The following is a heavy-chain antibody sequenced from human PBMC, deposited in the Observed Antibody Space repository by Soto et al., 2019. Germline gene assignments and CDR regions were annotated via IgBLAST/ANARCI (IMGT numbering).Heavy chain of an antibody. CDR2: ISNSGDTT. V-gene: IGHV3-23*01. CDR3: AKARGYQWFFDY. J-gene: IGHJ4*01. D-gene: IGHD5-12*01. Sequence: PGGSLRLSCAASGFPISSYAMTWVRQGPGKGLEWVSAISNSGDTTYYADSVKGRFTISRDNSQNTLYLQMNSLRAEDTAVYFCAKARGYQWFFDYWGQGTLVTVSS. CDR1: GFPISSYA.